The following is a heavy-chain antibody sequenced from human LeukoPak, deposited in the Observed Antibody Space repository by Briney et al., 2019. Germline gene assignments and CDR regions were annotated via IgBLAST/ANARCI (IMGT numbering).Heavy chain of an antibody. CDR2: IIPIFGTA. Sequence: ASVKVSCKASGGTFSSYAISWVRQAPGQGLEWMGGIIPIFGTANYAQKFQGRVTITADESTSTAYMELSSLRSEDTAVYYCATYYYDSSGYYGEFDYWGQGTLVTVSS. CDR3: ATYYYDSSGYYGEFDY. D-gene: IGHD3-22*01. CDR1: GGTFSSYA. J-gene: IGHJ4*02. V-gene: IGHV1-69*13.